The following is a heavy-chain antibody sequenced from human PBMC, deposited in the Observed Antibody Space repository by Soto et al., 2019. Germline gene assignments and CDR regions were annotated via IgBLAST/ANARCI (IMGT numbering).Heavy chain of an antibody. J-gene: IGHJ4*02. CDR2: IIPIFGTA. CDR1: GGTFSSYA. D-gene: IGHD2-15*01. Sequence: QVQLVQSGAEVKKPGSSVKVSCKASGGTFSSYAISWVRQAPGQGLEWMGGIIPIFGTANYAQKFQGRVTITADESTSTAYMELSSLRSEDTAVYYCARQGYCSGGSCYSSPTFDYWGQGTLVTVSS. V-gene: IGHV1-69*12. CDR3: ARQGYCSGGSCYSSPTFDY.